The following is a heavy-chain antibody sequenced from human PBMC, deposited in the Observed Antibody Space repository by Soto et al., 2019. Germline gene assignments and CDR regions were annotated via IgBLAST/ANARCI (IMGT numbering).Heavy chain of an antibody. CDR3: AKDEKTAVAGTGFY. CDR1: GFTFSSYA. D-gene: IGHD6-19*01. V-gene: IGHV3-23*01. J-gene: IGHJ4*02. CDR2: ISGSGGST. Sequence: PGGSLRLSYAASGFTFSSYAMHWVRQAPGKGLEWVSAISGSGGSTYYADSVKGRFTISRDNSKNTLYLQMNSLRAEDTAVYYCAKDEKTAVAGTGFYWGQGTLVTVSS.